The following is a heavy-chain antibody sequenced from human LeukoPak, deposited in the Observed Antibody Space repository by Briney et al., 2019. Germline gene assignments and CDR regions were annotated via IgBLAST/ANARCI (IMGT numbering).Heavy chain of an antibody. CDR3: ARGPTTVVTPGKMYYYGMDV. V-gene: IGHV4-59*01. Sequence: PSETLSLPCTVSGGSISSYYWSWIRQPPGKGLEWIGYIYYSGGTNYNPSLKSRVTISVDTFKNQFSLKLSSVTAADTAVYYCARGPTTVVTPGKMYYYGMDVWGQGTTVTVSS. J-gene: IGHJ6*02. CDR2: IYYSGGT. CDR1: GGSISSYY. D-gene: IGHD4-23*01.